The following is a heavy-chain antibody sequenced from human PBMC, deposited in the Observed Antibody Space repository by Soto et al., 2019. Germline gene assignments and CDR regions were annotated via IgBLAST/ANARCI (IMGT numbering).Heavy chain of an antibody. CDR1: GYTFTSYG. Sequence: ASVKVSCKASGYTFTSYGISWVRQAPGQGLEWMGWISAYNGNTNYAQKLQGRVTMTTDTSTSTAYMELRSLRPDDTAVYYCAREGAIDYDFWSGYYMRGGFDYWGQGTLVTVSS. D-gene: IGHD3-3*01. CDR3: AREGAIDYDFWSGYYMRGGFDY. J-gene: IGHJ4*02. CDR2: ISAYNGNT. V-gene: IGHV1-18*01.